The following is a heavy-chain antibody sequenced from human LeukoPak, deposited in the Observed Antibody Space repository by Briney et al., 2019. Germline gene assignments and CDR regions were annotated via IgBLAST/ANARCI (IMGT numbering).Heavy chain of an antibody. V-gene: IGHV4-31*03. CDR2: IYYSGST. J-gene: IGHJ3*02. CDR1: GGSISSGGYY. CDR3: ARDHWSSSGLAAFDI. D-gene: IGHD3-22*01. Sequence: SQTLSLTCTVSGGSISSGGYYWSWIRQHPGKGLEWIGYIYYSGSTYYNPSLKSRVTISVDTSKNQFSLKLSSVTAADTAVYYCARDHWSSSGLAAFDIWGQGTMVTVSS.